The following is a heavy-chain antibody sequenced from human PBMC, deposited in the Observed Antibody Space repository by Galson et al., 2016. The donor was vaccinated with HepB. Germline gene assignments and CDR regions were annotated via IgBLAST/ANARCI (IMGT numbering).Heavy chain of an antibody. V-gene: IGHV3-23*01. CDR3: AKGAPYYYDSSGYYGPGDF. CDR1: GFTFSNYW. CDR2: ISGRGGGT. D-gene: IGHD3-22*01. J-gene: IGHJ4*02. Sequence: SLRLSCAASGFTFSNYWMSWVRLAPGRGLEWVSTISGRGGGTYYADSVEGRFTIPRDNSKNTLFLQMNSLRAEDTARYYCAKGAPYYYDSSGYYGPGDFWGQGTQVTVSS.